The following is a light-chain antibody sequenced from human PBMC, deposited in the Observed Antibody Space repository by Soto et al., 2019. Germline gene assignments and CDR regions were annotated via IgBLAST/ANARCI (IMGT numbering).Light chain of an antibody. V-gene: IGKV3-20*01. CDR3: QQFGDSLT. Sequence: EIVLTQSPGTLSLSPGERATLSCRASQSVSSTYLGWYQQKPGQAPRLLIYGATSRASGTPDRFSGSGSGTVFTLTISRLEHEDFAVYYCQQFGDSLTFGPGTKVDIK. CDR2: GAT. J-gene: IGKJ3*01. CDR1: QSVSSTY.